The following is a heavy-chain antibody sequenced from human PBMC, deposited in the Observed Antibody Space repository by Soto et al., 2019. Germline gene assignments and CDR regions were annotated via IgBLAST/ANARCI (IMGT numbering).Heavy chain of an antibody. Sequence: PGRSLSLSCATRNFAIGSYALQRAPQAPGKGLEWVAVISYDGSNKYYADSVKGRFTISRDNSKNTLYLQMNSLRAEDTAVYYCAKEEEGEQQLSSYGMDVWGQGT. J-gene: IGHJ6*02. V-gene: IGHV3-30*18. CDR3: AKEEEGEQQLSSYGMDV. D-gene: IGHD6-13*01. CDR2: ISYDGSNK. CDR1: NFAIGSYA.